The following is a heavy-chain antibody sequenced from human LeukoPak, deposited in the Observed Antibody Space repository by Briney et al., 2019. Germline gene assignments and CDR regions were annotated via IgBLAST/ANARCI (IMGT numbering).Heavy chain of an antibody. CDR3: ARGLGDFWSGYLNWFDP. D-gene: IGHD3-3*01. Sequence: ASVKVSCKASGYTFTSCAIRWVRQAPGQRLEWMGWISTYNGNTNYAQKLQGRVTMTTDTSTSTAYMELRSLRSDDTAVYYCARGLGDFWSGYLNWFDPWGQGTLVTVSS. V-gene: IGHV1-18*01. CDR1: GYTFTSCA. J-gene: IGHJ5*02. CDR2: ISTYNGNT.